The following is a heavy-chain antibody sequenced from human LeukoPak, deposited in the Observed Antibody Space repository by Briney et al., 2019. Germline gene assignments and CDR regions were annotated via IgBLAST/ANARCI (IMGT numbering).Heavy chain of an antibody. V-gene: IGHV1-69*04. D-gene: IGHD2-2*01. CDR3: ARDSSVRYQLLPFGY. J-gene: IGHJ4*02. CDR1: GGTFSSYA. CDR2: IIPILGIA. Sequence: ASVKVSCKASGGTFSSYAISWVRQAPGQGLEWMGRIIPILGIANYAQKFQGRVTITADKSTSTAYMELSSLRSEDTAVYYCARDSSVRYQLLPFGYWGQGTLVTVSS.